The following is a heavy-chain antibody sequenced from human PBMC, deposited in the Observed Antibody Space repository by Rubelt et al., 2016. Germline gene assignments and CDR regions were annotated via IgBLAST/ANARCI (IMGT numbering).Heavy chain of an antibody. D-gene: IGHD3-16*01. J-gene: IGHJ5*02. CDR2: ISGSGGST. Sequence: EYGGGLVQPGGSLRLSCAASGFTFSSYAMSWVRQAPGKGLEWVSAISGSGGSTYYADSVKGRFTISRDSSNNTLYLQMNSLRAEDTAVYHCTKAGGTGWFDPWGQGTQVTVSS. V-gene: IGHV3-23*01. CDR3: TKAGGTGWFDP. CDR1: GFTFSSYA.